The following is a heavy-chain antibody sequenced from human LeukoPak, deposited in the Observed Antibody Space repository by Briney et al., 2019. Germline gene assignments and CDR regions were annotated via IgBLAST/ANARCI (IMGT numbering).Heavy chain of an antibody. CDR2: IYAGGST. V-gene: IGHV3-53*04. CDR1: GFTVSSNY. D-gene: IGHD3-10*01. CDR3: ATAGSSELLWDYAMDV. J-gene: IGHJ6*02. Sequence: GGSLRLSCAASGFTVSSNYMSWVRQAPGKGLEWVSLIYAGGSTYYADAVKDRFTISRHNSKNTLHRQMNSLRAEDTAVYYCATAGSSELLWDYAMDVWGQGTTVTVSS.